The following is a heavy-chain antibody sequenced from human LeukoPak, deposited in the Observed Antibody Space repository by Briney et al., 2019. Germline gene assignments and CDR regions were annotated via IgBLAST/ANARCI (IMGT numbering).Heavy chain of an antibody. CDR1: GFTFSDYW. D-gene: IGHD6-13*01. CDR2: IKQDGSET. CDR3: ARDPYSSTWSYGMDV. Sequence: GSLRLSCTASGFTFSDYWMSWVRQTPDKGLEWVANIKQDGSETVYVDSVKGRFTISRDNAQTSLYLHMNSLRAEDTAVYYCARDPYSSTWSYGMDVWGQGTTVTVSS. J-gene: IGHJ6*02. V-gene: IGHV3-7*05.